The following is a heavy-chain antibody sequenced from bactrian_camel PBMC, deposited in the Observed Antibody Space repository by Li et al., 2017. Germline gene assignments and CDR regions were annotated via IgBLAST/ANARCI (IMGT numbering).Heavy chain of an antibody. J-gene: IGHJ4*01. Sequence: VQLVESGGGSAQAGGSLVLSCEASAYAYSGSCMGWVRQAAGKEREVVATQGYDGRTTYRGSVKGRFTISKDNAMNTLYLQMNSLKPEDTAMYYCAADLSPFCSGGYPYWGQGTQVTVS. CDR3: AADLSPFCSGGYPY. D-gene: IGHD2*01. CDR2: TQGYDGRT. CDR1: AYAYSGSC. V-gene: IGHV3S44*01.